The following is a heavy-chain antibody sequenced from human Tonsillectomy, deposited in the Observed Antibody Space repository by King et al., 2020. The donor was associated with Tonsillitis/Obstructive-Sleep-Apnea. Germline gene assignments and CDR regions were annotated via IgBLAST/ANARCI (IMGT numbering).Heavy chain of an antibody. CDR1: GGSISSSSYY. CDR3: ARQSGWNPDDY. Sequence: QLQESGPGLVKPSETLSLTCTVSGGSISSSSYYWGWIRQPPGKGLEWIGSIYYSGSTYYNPSLKSRVTISVDTSKNQFSLKLSSVTAADTAVYYFARQSGWNPDDYWGQGTLVTVSS. CDR2: IYYSGST. J-gene: IGHJ4*02. D-gene: IGHD6-19*01. V-gene: IGHV4-39*01.